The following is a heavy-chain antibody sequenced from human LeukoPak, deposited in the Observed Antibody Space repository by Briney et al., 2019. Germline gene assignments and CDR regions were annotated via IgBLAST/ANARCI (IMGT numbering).Heavy chain of an antibody. CDR3: VRHLSAGRPAFDI. CDR1: GGSINSYY. V-gene: IGHV4-59*08. CDR2: IYYSGST. D-gene: IGHD2-15*01. J-gene: IGHJ3*02. Sequence: SETLSPTCTVSGGSINSYYWSWIRQPPGKGLEWIGYIYYSGSTNYNPSLKSRVTISVDTSNNKFSLKLTSLTAADTAVYYCVRHLSAGRPAFDIWGQGTMVTVSS.